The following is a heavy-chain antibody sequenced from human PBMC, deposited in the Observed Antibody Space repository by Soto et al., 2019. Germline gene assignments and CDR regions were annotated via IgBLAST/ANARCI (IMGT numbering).Heavy chain of an antibody. V-gene: IGHV5-51*01. J-gene: IGHJ5*02. CDR3: ARHGFYGDYASNYFDP. CDR2: IYPGDSDS. D-gene: IGHD4-17*01. CDR1: GYNFATYW. Sequence: GESLEISCEGFGYNFATYWIAWVRQMPGKGLEYMGIIYPGDSDSRYSPSFQGQVTFSADKSISTAYMQWSSLKASDTAMYYCARHGFYGDYASNYFDPWGQGTLVTVS.